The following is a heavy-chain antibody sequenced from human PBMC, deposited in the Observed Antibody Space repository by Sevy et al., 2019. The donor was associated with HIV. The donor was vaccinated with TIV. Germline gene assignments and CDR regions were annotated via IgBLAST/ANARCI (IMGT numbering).Heavy chain of an antibody. CDR2: VTGSGDST. CDR3: AQDKSSGWYFDY. Sequence: GGSLRLSCAASGFTFSGYTMTWVRQAPGKGLEWVSAVTGSGDSTYYADSVKGRFTISRDNSKNTLYLQMNSLRAEDTVVYYCAQDKSSGWYFDYWGQGTVVTVSS. V-gene: IGHV3-23*01. J-gene: IGHJ4*02. D-gene: IGHD6-19*01. CDR1: GFTFSGYT.